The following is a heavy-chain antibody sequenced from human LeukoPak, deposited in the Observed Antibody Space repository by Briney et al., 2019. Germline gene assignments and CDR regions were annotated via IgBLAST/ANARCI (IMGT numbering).Heavy chain of an antibody. Sequence: PSETLSLTCTVSGVSISSYYWSWIRQPPGKGLEWIRYIYYSGSTNYNPSLKSRVTISVDTSKNQFSLKLSSVTAADTAVYYCARASMVRYYFDYWGQGTLVTVSS. V-gene: IGHV4-59*01. D-gene: IGHD3-10*01. CDR1: GVSISSYY. J-gene: IGHJ4*02. CDR3: ARASMVRYYFDY. CDR2: IYYSGST.